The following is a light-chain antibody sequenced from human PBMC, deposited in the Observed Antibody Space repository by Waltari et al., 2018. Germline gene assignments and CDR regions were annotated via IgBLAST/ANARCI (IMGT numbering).Light chain of an antibody. J-gene: IGKJ1*01. V-gene: IGKV3-20*01. CDR1: QSVSRA. CDR3: QHYLRLPVT. Sequence: EIVLTQSPGTLSLSLGERATVSCRASQSVSRALAWYQPEPGQAPRLLIYGASTRATGIPDRFSGSGSVTDFSLTISRLVPDDFAVYYCQHYLRLPVTFGQGTTVEI. CDR2: GAS.